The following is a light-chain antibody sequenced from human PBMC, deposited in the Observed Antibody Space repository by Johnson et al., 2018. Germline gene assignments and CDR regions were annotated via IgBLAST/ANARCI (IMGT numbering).Light chain of an antibody. V-gene: IGLV1-51*02. CDR3: GTWDSSLSDGNV. CDR2: ENN. J-gene: IGLJ1*01. Sequence: QSVLTQPPSVPAAPGQKVTISCSGSSSNIGNNYVSWYQQLPGTAPKLLIYENNKRPSGIPDRFSGSKSGTSATLGITGLQTGDEADYYCGTWDSSLSDGNVFGTGTKVTVL. CDR1: SSNIGNNY.